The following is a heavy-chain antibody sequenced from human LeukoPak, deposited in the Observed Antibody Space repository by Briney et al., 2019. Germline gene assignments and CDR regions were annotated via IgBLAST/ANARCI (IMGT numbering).Heavy chain of an antibody. V-gene: IGHV3-23*01. CDR1: GFTFSTYA. Sequence: PGGSLRLSCAASGFTFSTYAMSWVRQAPGKGLEWVSGISASGGSTYYADSVKGRFTISRDNSKNTLYLQMNSLRAEDTAVYYCAKGLRFLEWLLYGDYWGQGTLVTVSS. CDR3: AKGLRFLEWLLYGDY. J-gene: IGHJ4*02. CDR2: ISASGGST. D-gene: IGHD3-3*01.